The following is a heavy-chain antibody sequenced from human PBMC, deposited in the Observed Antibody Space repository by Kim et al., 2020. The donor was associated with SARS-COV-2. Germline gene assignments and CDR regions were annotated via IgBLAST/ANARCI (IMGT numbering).Heavy chain of an antibody. CDR3: AKAGPGTTDPTYYYHYGMDV. CDR2: ISGGGGGT. CDR1: GFTFSDYA. Sequence: GGSLRLSCAASGFTFSDYAVSWVRQAPGKGLEWVSTISGGGGGTFYADSVKGRFTFSRDNSKNTLYLQMNSLRAEDTAVYYCAKAGPGTTDPTYYYHYGMDVWGQGTTVTVSS. J-gene: IGHJ6*02. D-gene: IGHD1-1*01. V-gene: IGHV3-23*01.